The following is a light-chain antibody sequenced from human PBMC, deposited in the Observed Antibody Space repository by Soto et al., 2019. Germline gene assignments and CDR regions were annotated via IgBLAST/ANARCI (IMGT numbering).Light chain of an antibody. Sequence: LVMPQAPATLSVSRGGRATLSCRATQSISDTLARTRHKPGQAPSLLTYGPSRRPTGFPARLRRSGSGTTFTLTVGCLQSEDFAVYCCQQNDNWPWTGGQGTMVDSK. J-gene: IGKJ1*01. V-gene: IGKV3-15*01. CDR2: GPS. CDR1: QSISDT. CDR3: QQNDNWPWT.